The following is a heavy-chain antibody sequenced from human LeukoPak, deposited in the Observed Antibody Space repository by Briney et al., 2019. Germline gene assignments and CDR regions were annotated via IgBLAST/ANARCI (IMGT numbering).Heavy chain of an antibody. CDR3: ARSMNYYDSRGYSFDY. CDR1: GGSISSYY. D-gene: IGHD3-22*01. V-gene: IGHV4-59*12. Sequence: SETLSLTCTVSGGSISSYYWSWIRQPPGKGLEWIGYIYYSGSTNYNPSLKSRVTILVDTSKNQFSLNLSSVTAADTAVYYCARSMNYYDSRGYSFDYWGQGTLVTVSS. J-gene: IGHJ4*02. CDR2: IYYSGST.